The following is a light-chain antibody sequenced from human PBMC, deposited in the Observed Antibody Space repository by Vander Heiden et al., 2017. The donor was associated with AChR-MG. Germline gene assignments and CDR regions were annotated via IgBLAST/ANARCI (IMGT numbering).Light chain of an antibody. CDR1: SSDVGSYKL. V-gene: IGLV2-23*02. CDR3: SSYAGSRTFYV. CDR2: EVS. Sequence: SALTQPASVSGSPGQSITISCTGTSSDVGSYKLVSWYQQHPGKAPKLMIYEVSKRPSGVSNRFSGSKSGNTASLTISGLQAEDEADYYCSSYAGSRTFYVFGTGTKVTVL. J-gene: IGLJ1*01.